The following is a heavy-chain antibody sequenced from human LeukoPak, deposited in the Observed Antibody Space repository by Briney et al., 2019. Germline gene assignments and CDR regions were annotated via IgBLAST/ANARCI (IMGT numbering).Heavy chain of an antibody. J-gene: IGHJ5*02. CDR2: IYYSGST. CDR1: GGSISSSSYY. D-gene: IGHD6-19*01. Sequence: PSETLSLTCTVSGGSISSSSYYWGWIRQPPGKGLEWIGSIYYSGSTYYNPSLKSRVTISVDTSKNQFSLKLSSVTAADTAVYYCGLSSGWYGVWFDPWGQGTLVTVSS. CDR3: GLSSGWYGVWFDP. V-gene: IGHV4-39*07.